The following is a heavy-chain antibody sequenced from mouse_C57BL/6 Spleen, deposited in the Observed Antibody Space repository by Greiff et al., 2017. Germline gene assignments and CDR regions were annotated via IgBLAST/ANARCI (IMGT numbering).Heavy chain of an antibody. CDR3: ARLNDDYYVGDY. J-gene: IGHJ2*01. D-gene: IGHD2-3*01. V-gene: IGHV1-54*01. Sequence: VQLQQPGAELVRPGTSVKLSCKASGYTFTNYLIEWVKQRPGQGLEWIGVINPGSGSTNYNEKFKGKATLTADKSSSTAYMQLSSLTSEDSAVYFCARLNDDYYVGDYWGQGTTLTVSS. CDR2: INPGSGST. CDR1: GYTFTNYL.